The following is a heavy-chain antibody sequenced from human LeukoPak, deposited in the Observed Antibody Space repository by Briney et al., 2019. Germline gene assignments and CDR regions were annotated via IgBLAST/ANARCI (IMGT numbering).Heavy chain of an antibody. Sequence: SETLSLTCGVYGGSFSDYYWSWIRQPPGKGLEWIGYIYYSGSTNYNPSLKSRVAISVDTSKNQFSLKLSSVTAADTAVYYCARDYYGSGSYFDYWGQGTLVTVSS. CDR3: ARDYYGSGSYFDY. CDR2: IYYSGST. V-gene: IGHV4-59*01. CDR1: GGSFSDYY. D-gene: IGHD3-10*01. J-gene: IGHJ4*02.